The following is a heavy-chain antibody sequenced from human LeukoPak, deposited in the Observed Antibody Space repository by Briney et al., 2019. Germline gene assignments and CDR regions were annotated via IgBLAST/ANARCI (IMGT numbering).Heavy chain of an antibody. Sequence: ASVKVSCKASGYTFTGYYMHWVRQAPGQGLEWMGWINPSSGGTNYAQKFQGRVTMTRDTSISTAYMELSRLRSDDTAVYYCAMSTVGYYYYYMDVWGKGTTVTVSS. CDR2: INPSSGGT. V-gene: IGHV1-2*02. CDR1: GYTFTGYY. J-gene: IGHJ6*03. CDR3: AMSTVGYYYYYMDV. D-gene: IGHD4-23*01.